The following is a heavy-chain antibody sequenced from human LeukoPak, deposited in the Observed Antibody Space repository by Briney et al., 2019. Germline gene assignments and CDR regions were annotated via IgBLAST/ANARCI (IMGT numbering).Heavy chain of an antibody. CDR1: GGSFSGYY. J-gene: IGHJ4*02. CDR3: ARGLETYYGFWSGYDRGRYFDY. CDR2: INHSGST. D-gene: IGHD3-3*01. V-gene: IGHV4-34*01. Sequence: SETLSLTCAVYGGSFSGYYWSWIRQPPGKGLEWIGEINHSGSTNYNPSLKSRVTISVDTSKNQFSLKLSSVTAADTAVYYCARGLETYYGFWSGYDRGRYFDYWGQGTLVTVSS.